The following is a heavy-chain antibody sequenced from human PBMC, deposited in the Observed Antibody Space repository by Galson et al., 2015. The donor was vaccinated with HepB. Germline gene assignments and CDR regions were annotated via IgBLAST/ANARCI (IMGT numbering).Heavy chain of an antibody. CDR3: ARSSVDFWY. V-gene: IGHV1-18*01. Sequence: SVKVSCKASGYRFSGYVISWIRQAPGQGLEWMGWVNPDTSNTKYGHRFEGRVTMTADTSTSIAYMELRNLTSDDTAVYYCARSSVDFWYWGQGALVTVSS. CDR1: GYRFSGYV. CDR2: VNPDTSNT. D-gene: IGHD3-3*01. J-gene: IGHJ4*02.